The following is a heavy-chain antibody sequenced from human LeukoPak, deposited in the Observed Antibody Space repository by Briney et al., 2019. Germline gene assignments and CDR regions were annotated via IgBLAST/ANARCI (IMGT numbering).Heavy chain of an antibody. V-gene: IGHV3-7*01. D-gene: IGHD2-15*01. J-gene: IGHJ4*02. CDR3: ARDGWGYCSGGSCYLYDY. CDR2: IKQDGSEK. Sequence: GGSLRLPCAASGFTFSSYWMSWVRQAPGKGLEWVANIKQDGSEKYYVDSVKGRFTISRDNAKNSLYLQMNSLRAEDTAVYYCARDGWGYCSGGSCYLYDYWGQGTLVTVSS. CDR1: GFTFSSYW.